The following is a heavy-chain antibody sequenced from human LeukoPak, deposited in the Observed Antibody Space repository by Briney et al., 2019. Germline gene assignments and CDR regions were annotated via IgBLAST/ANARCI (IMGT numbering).Heavy chain of an antibody. CDR2: INPNSGGT. Sequence: ASVKVSSKASGYTFTGDYMHWVRQAPGQGLEWMGWINPNSGGTNYAQKFQGRVTMTRDTSISTAYMEMSRLRSDDTAVYYCARGGTPQGPNDYWGQGTLVTVSS. J-gene: IGHJ4*02. V-gene: IGHV1-2*02. D-gene: IGHD1-26*01. CDR1: GYTFTGDY. CDR3: ARGGTPQGPNDY.